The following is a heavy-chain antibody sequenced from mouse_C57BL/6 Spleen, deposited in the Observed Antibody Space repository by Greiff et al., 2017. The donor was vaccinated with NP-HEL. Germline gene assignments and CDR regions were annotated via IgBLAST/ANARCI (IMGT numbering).Heavy chain of an antibody. D-gene: IGHD1-1*01. J-gene: IGHJ3*01. V-gene: IGHV1-15*01. CDR2: IDPETGGT. CDR1: GYTFTDYE. Sequence: VKLVESGAELVRPGASVTLSCKASGYTFTDYEMHWVKQTPVRGLEWIGAIDPETGGTAYNQKFKGKAILTADKSSSTAYMELRSLTSEDSAVYYCTKCPYYYGSSWFAYWGQGTLVTVSA. CDR3: TKCPYYYGSSWFAY.